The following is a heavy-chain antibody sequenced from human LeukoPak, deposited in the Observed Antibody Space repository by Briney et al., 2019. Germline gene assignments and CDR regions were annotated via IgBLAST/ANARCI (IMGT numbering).Heavy chain of an antibody. CDR3: ARGGDYGVKIDY. CDR2: ISWNSGSI. CDR1: GFTFDDYA. D-gene: IGHD4-17*01. V-gene: IGHV3-9*01. Sequence: GGYLRLSCAASGFTFDDYAMHWVRQAPGKGLEWVSGISWNSGSIGYADSVKGRFTISRDNSKNTLYLQMNSLRAEDTSIYYCARGGDYGVKIDYWGQGTLVTVSS. J-gene: IGHJ4*02.